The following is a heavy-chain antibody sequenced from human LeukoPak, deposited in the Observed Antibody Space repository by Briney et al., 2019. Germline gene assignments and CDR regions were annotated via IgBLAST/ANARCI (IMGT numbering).Heavy chain of an antibody. CDR2: IYSSGIT. CDR1: GGSISSYY. Sequence: SETLSLTCIVSGGSISSYYWSWIRQPAGTGLEWVGRIYSSGITDYNPSLKSRVTMSVDTSKNQFSLRLRSVTAADTAVYYCSRDGVYGGSSDAFDIWGQGTMVTVSS. V-gene: IGHV4-4*07. D-gene: IGHD4-23*01. CDR3: SRDGVYGGSSDAFDI. J-gene: IGHJ3*02.